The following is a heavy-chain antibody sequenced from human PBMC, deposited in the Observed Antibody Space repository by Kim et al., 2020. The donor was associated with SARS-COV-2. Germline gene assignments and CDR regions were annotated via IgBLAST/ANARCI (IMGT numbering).Heavy chain of an antibody. D-gene: IGHD3-10*01. Sequence: GGSLRLSCAASGFTFSSYAMHWVRQAPGKGLEWVALISYDGSNKYYADSVKGRFTISRDNSKNTLYLQMNSLRAEDTAVYYCARENYYGSGIFYCYYYYGIDVRGQGTTVTVSS. CDR3: ARENYYGSGIFYCYYYYGIDV. CDR1: GFTFSSYA. CDR2: ISYDGSNK. J-gene: IGHJ6*02. V-gene: IGHV3-30*04.